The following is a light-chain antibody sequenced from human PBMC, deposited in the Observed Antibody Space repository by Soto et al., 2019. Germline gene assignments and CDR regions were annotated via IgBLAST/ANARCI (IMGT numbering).Light chain of an antibody. Sequence: HSALTQPPSVSGAPGQTVTISCTGTSSNIGSRVDVHWYQHLPGTAPKLLIYANNIRPSGVPDRFSGSKSGSSASLAISGLQAEDEGDYYCQSYDSSLTGSYAFGTGTKVTVL. CDR1: SSNIGSRVD. CDR3: QSYDSSLTGSYA. CDR2: ANN. V-gene: IGLV1-40*01. J-gene: IGLJ1*01.